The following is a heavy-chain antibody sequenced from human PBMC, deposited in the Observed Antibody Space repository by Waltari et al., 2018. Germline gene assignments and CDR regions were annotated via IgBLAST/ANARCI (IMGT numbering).Heavy chain of an antibody. CDR2: ITPIVGTA. CDR3: ARENGDYYYYYYGMDV. V-gene: IGHV1-69*12. CDR1: GGTFSSYA. J-gene: IGHJ6*02. D-gene: IGHD4-17*01. Sequence: QVQLVQSGAEVKKPGSSVKVSCKASGGTFSSYAISWVRQAPGQGLEWMGGITPIVGTANYAQKFQGRVTITADESTSTAYMELSSLRSEDTAVYYCARENGDYYYYYYGMDVWGQGTTVTVSS.